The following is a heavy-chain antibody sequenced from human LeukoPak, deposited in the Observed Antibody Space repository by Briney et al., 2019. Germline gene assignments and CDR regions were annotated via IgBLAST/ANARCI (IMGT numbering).Heavy chain of an antibody. CDR2: ISSSSTTI. J-gene: IGHJ1*01. CDR3: TKTDGIKYFFPR. Sequence: QPGGPLRFSCAASGFIFSSYSMNWVPQAPGKGLEGVSYISSSSTTIYHADSVKGRFTISRDNAKNSLYLQMNSLRDEDTAVYYCTKTDGIKYFFPRWGQGTLVTVSS. V-gene: IGHV3-48*02. CDR1: GFIFSSYS. D-gene: IGHD2/OR15-2a*01.